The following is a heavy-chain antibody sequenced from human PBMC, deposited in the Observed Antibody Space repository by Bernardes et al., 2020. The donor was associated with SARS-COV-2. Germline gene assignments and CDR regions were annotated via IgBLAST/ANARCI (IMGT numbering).Heavy chain of an antibody. CDR2: IKSDGRSI. V-gene: IGHV3-74*01. D-gene: IGHD3-22*01. CDR1: GFPFIGYW. CDR3: ASSYDSGSLGY. Sequence: GSLRLSCAASGFPFIGYWMHWVRQVPGKGLVWVSRIKSDGRSITYADSVKGRFTISRDNAKKMLYLQMNSLRAEDTAVYYCASSYDSGSLGYWGQGILVSVSS. J-gene: IGHJ4*02.